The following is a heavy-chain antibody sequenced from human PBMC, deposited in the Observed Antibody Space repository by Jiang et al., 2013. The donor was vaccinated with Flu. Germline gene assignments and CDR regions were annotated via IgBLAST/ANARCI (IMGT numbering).Heavy chain of an antibody. Sequence: LLKPSETLSLTCAVYGGSFSGYYWSWIRQPPGKGLEWIGEINHSGSTNYNPSLKSRVTISVDTSKNQFSLRLSSVTAADTAVYYCARGFQPRYCSSTSCPRGYYYGMDVWGQGTTVTVSS. CDR2: INHSGST. V-gene: IGHV4-34*01. D-gene: IGHD2-2*01. J-gene: IGHJ6*02. CDR1: GGSFSGYY. CDR3: ARGFQPRYCSSTSCPRGYYYGMDV.